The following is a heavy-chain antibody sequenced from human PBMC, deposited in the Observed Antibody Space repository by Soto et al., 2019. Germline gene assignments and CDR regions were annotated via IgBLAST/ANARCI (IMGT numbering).Heavy chain of an antibody. CDR1: GGAISSSNW. CDR2: IYHSGST. D-gene: IGHD1-26*01. V-gene: IGHV4-4*02. CDR3: AKVSGSYYYGMDV. J-gene: IGHJ6*02. Sequence: QVQLQESGPGLVKPSGTLSLTCAVSGGAISSSNWWSWVRQPPRKGLEWIGEIYHSGSTNYNPSLKSRVTIPVDKSQPQFSLKLSSVTAADTAVYYCAKVSGSYYYGMDVWGQGTTVTVSS.